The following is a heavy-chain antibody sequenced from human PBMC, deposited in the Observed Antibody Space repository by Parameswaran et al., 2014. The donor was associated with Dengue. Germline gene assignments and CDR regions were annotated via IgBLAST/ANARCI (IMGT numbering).Heavy chain of an antibody. V-gene: IGHV1-18*01. Sequence: WVRQAPGQGLEWMGWISAYNGNTNYAQKLQGRVTMTTDTSTSTAYMELRSLRSDDTAVYYCARGTYYYYGMDVWGQGTTVTVSS. J-gene: IGHJ6*02. CDR3: ARGTYYYYGMDV. CDR2: ISAYNGNT.